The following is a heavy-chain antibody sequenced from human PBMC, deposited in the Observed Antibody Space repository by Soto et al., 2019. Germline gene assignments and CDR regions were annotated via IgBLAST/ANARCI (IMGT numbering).Heavy chain of an antibody. Sequence: QVQLVQSGAEVKEPGDSVRVSCEASGYTFTAYYIHWVRQAPGQGLEWMGWINPKFGDTTYAQDCEGRGSMTRDMSISTVYMELSRLTSDDTAIYDCARNMDYYSGPGSGNGHGVWGQGTTVTVFS. D-gene: IGHD3-10*01. CDR1: GYTFTAYY. V-gene: IGHV1-2*02. CDR2: INPKFGDT. CDR3: ARNMDYYSGPGSGNGHGV. J-gene: IGHJ6*02.